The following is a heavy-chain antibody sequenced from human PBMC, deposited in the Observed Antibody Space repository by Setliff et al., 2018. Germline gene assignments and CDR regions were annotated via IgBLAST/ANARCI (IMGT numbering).Heavy chain of an antibody. CDR3: AGINFYDSTAYYYAPHH. Sequence: GASVKVSCKAAGYTFTNYGITWVRQAPGQGLEWMGWINNYNFNTNYAQKLQGRVTMTTDTSTSTAYMELRSLRSDDTAMHYCAGINFYDSTAYYYAPHHWGQGTLVTVS. V-gene: IGHV1-18*01. D-gene: IGHD3-22*01. CDR2: INNYNFNT. J-gene: IGHJ5*02. CDR1: GYTFTNYG.